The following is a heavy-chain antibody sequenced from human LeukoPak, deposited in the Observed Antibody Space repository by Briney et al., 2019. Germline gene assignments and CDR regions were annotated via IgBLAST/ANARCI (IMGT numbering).Heavy chain of an antibody. V-gene: IGHV3-30*03. Sequence: GGSLRLSCAASGFTFSSYGMHWVRQAPGKGLEWVAVISYDGSNKYYADSVKGRFTTSRDNSKNTLYLQMNSLRAEDTAVYYCARDARGLRIHFDYWGQGTLVTVSS. D-gene: IGHD4-17*01. CDR3: ARDARGLRIHFDY. CDR1: GFTFSSYG. CDR2: ISYDGSNK. J-gene: IGHJ4*02.